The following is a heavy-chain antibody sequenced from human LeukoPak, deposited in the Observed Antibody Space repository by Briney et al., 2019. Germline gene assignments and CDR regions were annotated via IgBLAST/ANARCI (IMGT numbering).Heavy chain of an antibody. Sequence: SETLSLTCAVSGGSISSGGYSWSWIRQPPGKGLEWIGYIYHSGSTYYNPSLKSRVTISVDRSKNQFSLKLSSVTAADTAVYHCARVASSGYYLQADAFDIWGQGTMVTVSS. J-gene: IGHJ3*02. D-gene: IGHD3-22*01. CDR3: ARVASSGYYLQADAFDI. CDR1: GGSISSGGYS. CDR2: IYHSGST. V-gene: IGHV4-30-2*01.